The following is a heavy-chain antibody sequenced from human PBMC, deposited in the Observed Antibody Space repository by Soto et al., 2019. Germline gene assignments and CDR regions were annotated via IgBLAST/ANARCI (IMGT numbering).Heavy chain of an antibody. CDR2: IVVGSGNT. Sequence: QMQLVQSGPEVKKPGTSVKVSCKASGFTFTSSAVQWVRQARGQRLEWIGWIVVGSGNTNYAQKFQERVTITRDMSTSTAYMELSSLRSEDTAVYYCAASPSLAVASPGFDYWGQGTLVTVSS. CDR3: AASPSLAVASPGFDY. D-gene: IGHD6-19*01. V-gene: IGHV1-58*01. J-gene: IGHJ4*02. CDR1: GFTFTSSA.